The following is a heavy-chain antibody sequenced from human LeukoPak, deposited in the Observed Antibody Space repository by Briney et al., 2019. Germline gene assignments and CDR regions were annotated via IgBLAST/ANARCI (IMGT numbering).Heavy chain of an antibody. CDR1: GFTFSSYA. CDR2: ISGSGGST. V-gene: IGHV3-23*01. Sequence: GGSLRLSCAASGFTFSSYAMSWVRQAPRRRLEWVSAISGSGGSTYYADSVKGRFTISRDNSKNTLYLQMNSLRAEDTAVYYCARDPKHGALDIWGQGTLVTVSS. CDR3: ARDPKHGALDI. J-gene: IGHJ3*02.